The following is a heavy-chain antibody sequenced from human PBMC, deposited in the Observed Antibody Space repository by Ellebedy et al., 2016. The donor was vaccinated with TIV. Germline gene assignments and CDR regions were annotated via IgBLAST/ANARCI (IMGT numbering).Heavy chain of an antibody. CDR3: ARDLSGPDSGTHY. Sequence: ASVKVSXKASAYTFTTYDINWVRQAPGQGLEWMGWISAYNGNTNYAQKLQGRVTMTTDTSTSTAYMELRSLRSDDTAVYYCARDLSGPDSGTHYWGQGTLVTVSS. CDR1: AYTFTTYD. D-gene: IGHD1-26*01. J-gene: IGHJ4*02. CDR2: ISAYNGNT. V-gene: IGHV1-18*01.